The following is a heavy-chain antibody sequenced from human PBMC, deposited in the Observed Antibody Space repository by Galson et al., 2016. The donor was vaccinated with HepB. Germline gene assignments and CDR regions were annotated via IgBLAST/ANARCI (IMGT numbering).Heavy chain of an antibody. Sequence: SLRLSCAASGFTFTNYAMSWVRQAPGKGLEWVSGITGSDGSTRYADSVKGRFIISRDNSKNTLYLQMDSLRAEDQAVYYCAKGSNGWTKFIDFWGQGTLVTVSS. J-gene: IGHJ4*02. D-gene: IGHD6-19*01. V-gene: IGHV3-23*01. CDR3: AKGSNGWTKFIDF. CDR2: ITGSDGST. CDR1: GFTFTNYA.